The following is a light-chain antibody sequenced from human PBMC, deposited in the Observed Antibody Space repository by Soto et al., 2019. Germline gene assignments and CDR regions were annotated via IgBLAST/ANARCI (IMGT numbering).Light chain of an antibody. Sequence: VITQSPATLSVSPGERATLSCRANQTVSTNLAWYQQKPGQAPRLLISGASTRATGIPDRFSGSGSGTDFTLTISRLEPEDFAVYYCQQRSNWYTFGPGTKGDIK. V-gene: IGKV3D-15*01. CDR2: GAS. CDR3: QQRSNWYT. J-gene: IGKJ2*01. CDR1: QTVSTN.